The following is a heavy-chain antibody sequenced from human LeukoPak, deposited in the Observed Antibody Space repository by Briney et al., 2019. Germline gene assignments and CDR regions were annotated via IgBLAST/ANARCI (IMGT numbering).Heavy chain of an antibody. CDR1: GYTFTGYY. D-gene: IGHD6-13*01. V-gene: IGHV1-2*02. CDR2: INPNSGGT. Sequence: VASVKVSCKASGYTFTGYYMYWVRQAPGQGPEWMGWINPNSGGTNYAQKFQGRVTMTRDTSISTAYMELSRLRSDDTAVYYCARTYSSSWYYGSDYYYMDVWGKGTTVTVSS. J-gene: IGHJ6*03. CDR3: ARTYSSSWYYGSDYYYMDV.